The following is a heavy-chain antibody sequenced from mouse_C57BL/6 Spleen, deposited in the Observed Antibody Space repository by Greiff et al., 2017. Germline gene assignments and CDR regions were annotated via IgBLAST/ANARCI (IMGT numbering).Heavy chain of an antibody. CDR2: IHPNSGST. Sequence: QVQLQQPGAELVKPGASVKLSCKASGYTFTSYWMHWVKQRPGQGLEWIGMIHPNSGSTNYNEKFKSKATLTVDKSSSTAYMQLSSLTSEDSAVYYCARLELNGNPFADWGQGTLVTVSA. V-gene: IGHV1-64*01. CDR1: GYTFTSYW. J-gene: IGHJ3*01. D-gene: IGHD2-1*01. CDR3: ARLELNGNPFAD.